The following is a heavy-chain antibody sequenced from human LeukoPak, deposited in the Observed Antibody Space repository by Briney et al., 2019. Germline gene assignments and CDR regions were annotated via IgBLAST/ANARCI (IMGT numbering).Heavy chain of an antibody. V-gene: IGHV3-11*01. J-gene: IGHJ6*03. D-gene: IGHD4-17*01. CDR2: ISSRGSTV. CDR1: GFTFSDYY. CDR3: ARVRYGEVAHYYMDV. Sequence: GGSLRLSCAASGFTFSDYYMSWIRQAPGKGLEWVSYISSRGSTVYYADSVKGRFTISGDNAKNSLHLQMNSLRAEDTAVYYCARVRYGEVAHYYMDVWGKGTTVTVSS.